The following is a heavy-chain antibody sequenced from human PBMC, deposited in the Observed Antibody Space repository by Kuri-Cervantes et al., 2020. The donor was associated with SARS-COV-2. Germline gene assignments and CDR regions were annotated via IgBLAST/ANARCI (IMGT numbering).Heavy chain of an antibody. CDR1: GGSISSYY. CDR2: IYYSGST. CDR3: ARGVRGVMGG. V-gene: IGHV4-59*12. Sequence: ESLKISCTVSGGSISSYYWSWIRQPPGKGLEWIGYIYYSGSTNYNPSLKSRVTVSVDTSKNQFSLKLSSVTAADTAVYYCARGVRGVMGGWGQGTLVTVSS. D-gene: IGHD3-10*01. J-gene: IGHJ4*02.